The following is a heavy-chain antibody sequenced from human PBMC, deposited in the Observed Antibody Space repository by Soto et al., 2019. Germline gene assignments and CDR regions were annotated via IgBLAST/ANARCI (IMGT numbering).Heavy chain of an antibody. CDR3: ARLVAARATPPEIAY. V-gene: IGHV1-46*03. CDR1: GYTFTSYY. Sequence: ASVKVSCKASGYTFTSYYMHWVRQAPGQGLEWMGIINPSGGSTSYAQTFQGRVTMTRDTSTSTVYMELSSLRSEDTAVYYCARLVAARATPPEIAYWGQGTLVTVSS. CDR2: INPSGGST. J-gene: IGHJ4*02. D-gene: IGHD6-6*01.